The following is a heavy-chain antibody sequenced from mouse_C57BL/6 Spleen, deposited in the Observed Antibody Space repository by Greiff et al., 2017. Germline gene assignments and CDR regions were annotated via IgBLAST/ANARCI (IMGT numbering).Heavy chain of an antibody. Sequence: VQLQQSGPELVKPGASVKISCKASGYAFSSSWMNWVKQRPGKGLEWIGRIYPGDGDTNYNGKFKGKATLTADKSSSTAYMQLSSLTSEDSAVYVCDRGDGYPSFDYWGQGTTLTVSS. D-gene: IGHD2-3*01. CDR1: GYAFSSSW. CDR3: DRGDGYPSFDY. V-gene: IGHV1-82*01. J-gene: IGHJ2*01. CDR2: IYPGDGDT.